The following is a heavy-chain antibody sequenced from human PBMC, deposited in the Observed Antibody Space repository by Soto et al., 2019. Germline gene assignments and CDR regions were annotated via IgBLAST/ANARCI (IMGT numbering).Heavy chain of an antibody. D-gene: IGHD2-21*01. CDR2: INPTTGST. CDR3: ARVQDCCIRDY. Sequence: QVQLVQSGAAVKKPGASVKISCKASGYTFTRYHMHWVRQAPGQGLEWMGVINPTTGSTTYAQQFQGRVNMTRDMSTSTVVTELGSLRSEDTAGYHCARVQDCCIRDYWGQGTLVTVSS. V-gene: IGHV1-46*03. CDR1: GYTFTRYH. J-gene: IGHJ4*02.